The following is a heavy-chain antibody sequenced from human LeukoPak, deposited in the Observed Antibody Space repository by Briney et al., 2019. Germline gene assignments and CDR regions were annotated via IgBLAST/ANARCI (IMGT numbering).Heavy chain of an antibody. D-gene: IGHD4-17*01. CDR3: ARGKDYVPPYYFDY. Sequence: PSETLSLTCTVSGGSISSYYWSWIRQPPGKGLEWIGYIYYSGSTNYNPSLKSRVTISVDTSKNQFSLKLSSVTAADTAVCYCARGKDYVPPYYFDYWGQGTLVTVSS. J-gene: IGHJ4*02. CDR2: IYYSGST. V-gene: IGHV4-59*01. CDR1: GGSISSYY.